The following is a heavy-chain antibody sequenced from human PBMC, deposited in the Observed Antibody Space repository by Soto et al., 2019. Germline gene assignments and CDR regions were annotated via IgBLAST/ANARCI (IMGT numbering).Heavy chain of an antibody. CDR1: GYSISSSNW. D-gene: IGHD4-17*01. V-gene: IGHV4-28*03. Sequence: PSETLSLTCAVSGYSISSSNWWGWIRQPPGKGLEWIGYIYYSGSTYYNPSLKSRVTMSVDTSKNQFSLELNSVTAADTALYYCARDYGDSFEGWYDFWGQGALVTVSS. CDR3: ARDYGDSFEGWYDF. J-gene: IGHJ4*02. CDR2: IYYSGST.